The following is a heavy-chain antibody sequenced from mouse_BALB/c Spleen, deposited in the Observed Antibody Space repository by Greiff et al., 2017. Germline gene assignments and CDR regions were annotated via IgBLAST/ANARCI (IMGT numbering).Heavy chain of an antibody. CDR3: APSNWDYWYFDV. V-gene: IGHV1-7*01. D-gene: IGHD4-1*01. CDR1: GYTFTSYW. CDR2: INPSTGYT. Sequence: LQESGAELAKPGASVKMSCKASGYTFTSYWMHWVKQRPGQGLEWIGYINPSTGYTEYNQKFKDKATLTADKSSSTAYMQLSSLTSEDSAVYYCAPSNWDYWYFDVWGAGTTVTVSS. J-gene: IGHJ1*01.